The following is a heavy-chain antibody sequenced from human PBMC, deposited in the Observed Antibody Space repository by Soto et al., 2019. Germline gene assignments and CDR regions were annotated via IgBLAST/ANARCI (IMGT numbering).Heavy chain of an antibody. Sequence: SQTLSLPNTGSGGTISPDRYYWSRLRPPPGKDLQWIGNIYYSGNTDCNPSLKSRVTISVDTSKNQFSLNLSSVTAADSAVYYCAGQPTAGSFYDLGSYYYYYGMDVWGQGTTVT. CDR1: GGTISPDRYY. CDR3: AGQPTAGSFYDLGSYYYYYGMDV. CDR2: IYYSGNT. J-gene: IGHJ6*02. V-gene: IGHV4-30-4*01. D-gene: IGHD3-16*01.